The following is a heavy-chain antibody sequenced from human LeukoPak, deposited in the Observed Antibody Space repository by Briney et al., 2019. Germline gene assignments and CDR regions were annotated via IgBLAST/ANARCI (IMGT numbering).Heavy chain of an antibody. CDR1: GYTFTDYY. J-gene: IGHJ4*02. V-gene: IGHV1-2*02. CDR3: ARGLSYSGSQGEFDY. D-gene: IGHD1-26*01. CDR2: INPNSGGT. Sequence: ASVEVSCKASGYTFTDYYMHWVRQAPGQGLEWMGWINPNSGGTNYAQKFQGRVTMTRDTSISTAYMELSRLRSDDTAVYYCARGLSYSGSQGEFDYWGQGTLVTVSS.